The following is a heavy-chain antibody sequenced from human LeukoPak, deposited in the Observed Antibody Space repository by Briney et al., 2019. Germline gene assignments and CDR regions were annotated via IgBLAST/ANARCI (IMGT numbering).Heavy chain of an antibody. D-gene: IGHD5-18*01. J-gene: IGHJ4*02. Sequence: SVKVSCKASGGTFSSYAISWVRQAPGQGLEWMGGIIPIFGTANYAQKFQGRVTMTRDTSTSTVYMELSSLRSEDTAVYYCARATDTAMPFDYWGQGTLVTVSS. CDR3: ARATDTAMPFDY. CDR2: IIPIFGTA. CDR1: GGTFSSYA. V-gene: IGHV1-69*05.